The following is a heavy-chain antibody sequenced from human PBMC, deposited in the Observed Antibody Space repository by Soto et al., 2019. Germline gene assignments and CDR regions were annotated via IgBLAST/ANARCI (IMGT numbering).Heavy chain of an antibody. J-gene: IGHJ6*02. D-gene: IGHD2-2*01. CDR2: ISGSGGST. CDR3: AKEYCSSTSCYHYYYYYGMDV. Sequence: EVQLLESGGGLVQPGGSLRLSCAASGFTFSSYAMSWVRQAPGKGLVWVSAISGSGGSTYYADSVKGRFTISRDNSKNTLYLQMNSLRAEDTAVYYCAKEYCSSTSCYHYYYYYGMDVWGQGTTVTVSS. V-gene: IGHV3-23*01. CDR1: GFTFSSYA.